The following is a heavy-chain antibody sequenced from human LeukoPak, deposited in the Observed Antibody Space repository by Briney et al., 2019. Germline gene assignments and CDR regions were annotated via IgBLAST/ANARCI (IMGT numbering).Heavy chain of an antibody. CDR3: ARGGTWLQSGGLSY. V-gene: IGHV3-23*01. J-gene: IGHJ4*02. CDR2: VTGNGGST. CDR1: GFTFSSFS. Sequence: SGGSLRLSCAASGFTFSSFSMRWVRQAPGKGREGGSGVTGNGGSTYYGDSVKGRFTISRDNSKNTLYLQMNSLRAEDTAVYYCARGGTWLQSGGLSYWGEGTLVTVS. D-gene: IGHD5-24*01.